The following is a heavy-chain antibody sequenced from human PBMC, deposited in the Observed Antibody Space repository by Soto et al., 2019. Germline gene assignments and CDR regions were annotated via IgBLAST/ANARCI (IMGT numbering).Heavy chain of an antibody. CDR1: GFTFSNYW. D-gene: IGHD1-1*01. V-gene: IGHV3-74*01. Sequence: VQLVESGGGLVQPGGSLRLSCAASGFTFSNYWMHWVRQVPGKGLVWVAGIKGDGSSTNYADSVKGRFTISRDNAQNTLFVQINSLTAEGTAVYSCARGIPGHYAFDVWGQGTMVTVSS. J-gene: IGHJ3*01. CDR3: ARGIPGHYAFDV. CDR2: IKGDGSST.